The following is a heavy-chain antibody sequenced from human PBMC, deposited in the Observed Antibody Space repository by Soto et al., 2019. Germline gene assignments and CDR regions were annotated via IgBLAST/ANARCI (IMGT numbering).Heavy chain of an antibody. V-gene: IGHV3-33*01. CDR3: ARDPGGSSSWYESLGYFDY. CDR1: GFTFSSYG. D-gene: IGHD6-13*01. CDR2: IWYDGSNK. Sequence: QVQLVESGGGVVQPGRSLRLSCAASGFTFSSYGMHWVRQAPGKGLEWVAVIWYDGSNKYYADSVKGRFTISRDNSKNTLYLQTNSLRAEDTAVYYCARDPGGSSSWYESLGYFDYWGQGTLVTVSS. J-gene: IGHJ4*02.